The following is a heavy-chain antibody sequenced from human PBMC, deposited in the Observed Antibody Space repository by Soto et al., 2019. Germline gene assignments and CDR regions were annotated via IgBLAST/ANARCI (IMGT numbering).Heavy chain of an antibody. D-gene: IGHD3-22*01. J-gene: IGHJ5*01. V-gene: IGHV4-39*01. CDR2: MYYSGST. Sequence: SETLSLTCTVSGGSISSINHYWGWIRQPPGKGLEWIGSMYYSGSTYYNPSLKSRVTISGDTSKNQFSLRLSSVTAADTAVYYCARKYYYDSTDYLEWFDSWGQGTLVTVSS. CDR1: GGSISSINHY. CDR3: ARKYYYDSTDYLEWFDS.